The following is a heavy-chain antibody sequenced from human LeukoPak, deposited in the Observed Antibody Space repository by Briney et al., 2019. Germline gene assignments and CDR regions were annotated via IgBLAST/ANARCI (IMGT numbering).Heavy chain of an antibody. Sequence: ASVKVSCKASGYTFTSYDINWVRQATGQGLEWMGWMNPNSGNTGYAQKFQGRVTMTRNTSISTAYMELSSLRSEDTAVYYCATESLYYDILTGYEYNWFDPWGQGTLVTVSS. CDR1: GYTFTSYD. CDR2: MNPNSGNT. CDR3: ATESLYYDILTGYEYNWFDP. V-gene: IGHV1-8*02. D-gene: IGHD3-9*01. J-gene: IGHJ5*02.